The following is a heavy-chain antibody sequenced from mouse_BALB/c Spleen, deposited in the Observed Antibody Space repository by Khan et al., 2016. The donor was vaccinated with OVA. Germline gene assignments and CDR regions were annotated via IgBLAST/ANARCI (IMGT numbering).Heavy chain of an antibody. CDR1: GYTFTSYV. V-gene: IGHV1S136*01. J-gene: IGHJ2*01. CDR3: SRNARSAVCFDY. Sequence: VQLQQSGPELVKPGASVKMSCKASGYTFTSYVIHWVKQRPGQGLEWIGYIYPYNDDTKYNEKFKGQATLTSDTSSSKAYMDLSSLTTEDSAVYYRSRNARSAVCFDYWGQGTTLTVSS. CDR2: IYPYNDDT.